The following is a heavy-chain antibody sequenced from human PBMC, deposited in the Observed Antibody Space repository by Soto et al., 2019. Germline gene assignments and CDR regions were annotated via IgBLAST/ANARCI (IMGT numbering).Heavy chain of an antibody. CDR1: GFTFSSYW. D-gene: IGHD3-3*01. V-gene: IGHV3-7*01. J-gene: IGHJ6*02. CDR2: IKQDGSEK. CDR3: ARRITIFGVVINDYYGMDV. Sequence: GGSLRLSCAASGFTFSSYWMSWVRQAPGKGLEWVANIKQDGSEKYYVDSVRGRFTISRDNAKNSLYLQMNSLRAEDTAVYYCARRITIFGVVINDYYGMDVWGQGTTVTVSS.